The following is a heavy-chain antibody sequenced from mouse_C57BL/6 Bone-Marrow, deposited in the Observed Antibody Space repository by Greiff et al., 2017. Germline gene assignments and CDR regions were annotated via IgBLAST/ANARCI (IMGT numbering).Heavy chain of an antibody. Sequence: EVQLQQSGPELVPPLASLPLCVPSSFSPFTSYYINFLKQSHGKSLEWIGDINPNNGGTSYNQKFKGKATLTVDKSSSTAYMELRSLTSEDSAVYYCARITTVVGGYWGQGTTLTVSS. D-gene: IGHD1-1*01. CDR2: INPNNGGT. CDR1: FSPFTSYY. CDR3: ARITTVVGGY. J-gene: IGHJ2*01. V-gene: IGHV1-26*01.